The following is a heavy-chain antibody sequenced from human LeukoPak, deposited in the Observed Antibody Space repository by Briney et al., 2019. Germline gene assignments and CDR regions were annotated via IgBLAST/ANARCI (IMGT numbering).Heavy chain of an antibody. Sequence: PGGSLRLSCAASGFTFSSYGMHWVRQAPGKGLEWVAVIWYDGSNKYYADSVKGRFTISRDNSKNTLYLQMNSLRAEDTAVYYCAKGNYYDSSVYYFDYWGQGTLVTVSS. CDR2: IWYDGSNK. J-gene: IGHJ4*02. CDR3: AKGNYYDSSVYYFDY. D-gene: IGHD3-22*01. CDR1: GFTFSSYG. V-gene: IGHV3-30*02.